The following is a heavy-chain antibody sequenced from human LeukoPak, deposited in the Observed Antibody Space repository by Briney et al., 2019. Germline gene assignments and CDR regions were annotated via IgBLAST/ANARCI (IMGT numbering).Heavy chain of an antibody. Sequence: GGSLRLSCAASGFTFSDYYMNWIRQAPGKGLEWLSYIISSGSTIKYADSMKGRFITSRDNAKNSLHLQMNSLRPEDTAVYYCARDLTLPGGYCIGSKCYSLDSWGQGTLVTVSS. J-gene: IGHJ4*02. V-gene: IGHV3-11*04. CDR3: ARDLTLPGGYCIGSKCYSLDS. CDR1: GFTFSDYY. CDR2: IISSGSTI. D-gene: IGHD2-15*01.